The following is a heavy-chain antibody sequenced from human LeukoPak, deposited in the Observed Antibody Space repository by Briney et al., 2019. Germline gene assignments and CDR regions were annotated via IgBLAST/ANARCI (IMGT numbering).Heavy chain of an antibody. V-gene: IGHV4-30-4*08. CDR2: ISYSGTP. CDR1: GGSINTANYY. Sequence: SQTLPLTCNVSGGSINTANYYWTWIRQPPGKGLEWIGYISYSGTPYYNPSLNSRVTISLDTSKNQFSLILNSVTAADTAMYYCARDRYGDFEDYWGQGTLVTVSS. D-gene: IGHD4-17*01. J-gene: IGHJ4*02. CDR3: ARDRYGDFEDY.